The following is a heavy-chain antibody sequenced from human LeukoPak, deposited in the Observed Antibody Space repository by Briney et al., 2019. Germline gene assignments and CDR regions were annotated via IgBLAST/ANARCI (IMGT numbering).Heavy chain of an antibody. CDR3: ARVPRGYYFDY. CDR2: ISYDGSNK. V-gene: IGHV3-30*04. J-gene: IGHJ4*02. D-gene: IGHD3-10*01. CDR1: GFTFSSYA. Sequence: GRSLRLPCAASGFTFSSYAMHWVRQAPGKGLEWVAVISYDGSNKYYADSVKGRFTISRDNSKNTLYLQMNSLRAEDTAVYYCARVPRGYYFDYWGQGTLVTVSS.